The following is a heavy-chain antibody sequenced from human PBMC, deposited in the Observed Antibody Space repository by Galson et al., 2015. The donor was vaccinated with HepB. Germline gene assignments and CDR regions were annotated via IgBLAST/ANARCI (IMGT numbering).Heavy chain of an antibody. CDR1: GGTFSSYT. V-gene: IGHV1-69*02. J-gene: IGHJ4*02. Sequence: SVKVSCKASGGTFSSYTISWVRQAPGQGLEWMGRIIPILGIANYAQKFQGRVTISADKSTSTAYMELSSLRSEDTAVYYCARTEFYSDSTGYYSQYFDYWGQGTLVTVSS. D-gene: IGHD3-22*01. CDR2: IIPILGIA. CDR3: ARTEFYSDSTGYYSQYFDY.